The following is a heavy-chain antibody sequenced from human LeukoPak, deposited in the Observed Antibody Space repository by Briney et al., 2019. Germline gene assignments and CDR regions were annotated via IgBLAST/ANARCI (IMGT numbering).Heavy chain of an antibody. D-gene: IGHD6-13*01. CDR3: ARVLSYSSSWYPPDY. CDR2: IIPILGIA. V-gene: IGHV1-69*04. J-gene: IGHJ4*02. Sequence: SVKVSCKASGGTFSSYAISWVRQAPGQGLEWMGRIIPILGIANYAQKFQGRVTITADKSTSTAYMELSSLRSEDTAVYYCARVLSYSSSWYPPDYWGQGTLVTVSS. CDR1: GGTFSSYA.